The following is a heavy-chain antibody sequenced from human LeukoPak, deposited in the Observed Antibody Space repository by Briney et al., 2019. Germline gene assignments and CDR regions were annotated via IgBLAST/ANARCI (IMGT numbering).Heavy chain of an antibody. V-gene: IGHV3-30*02. J-gene: IGHJ4*02. CDR2: IRFDGVNK. D-gene: IGHD6-13*01. CDR3: AKGVARGIAAAGTLWDY. Sequence: GGSLRLSCAASAFTFSAYGMHWVRQTPGKGLEWVAFIRFDGVNKYYADSVKGRFTISRDNSKNTLYLQMNSLRAEDTAVYYCAKGVARGIAAAGTLWDYWGQGTLVTVSS. CDR1: AFTFSAYG.